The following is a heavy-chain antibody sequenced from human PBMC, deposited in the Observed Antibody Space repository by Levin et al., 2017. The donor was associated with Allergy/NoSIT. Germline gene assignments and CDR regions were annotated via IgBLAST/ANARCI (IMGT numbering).Heavy chain of an antibody. CDR1: GYIFNLYG. CDR2: ISGHNGNT. D-gene: IGHD3-22*01. J-gene: IGHJ4*02. V-gene: IGHV1-18*01. Sequence: GESLKISCKASGYIFNLYGITWVRQAPGQGLEWMGWISGHNGNTDYSQKFQGRVTMTTDTSTSTVYMELRSLRSDDTAVYYCARVEYHDSSGYYGHWGQGALVTVSS. CDR3: ARVEYHDSSGYYGH.